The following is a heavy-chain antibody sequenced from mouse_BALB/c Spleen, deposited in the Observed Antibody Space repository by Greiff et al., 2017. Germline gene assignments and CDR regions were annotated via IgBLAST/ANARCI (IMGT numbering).Heavy chain of an antibody. CDR3: ASYYYAMDY. V-gene: IGHV3-8*02. CDR2: ISYSGST. J-gene: IGHJ4*01. CDR1: GDSITRGY. Sequence: EVKLMESGPRLVKPSQTLSLTCSVTGDSITRGYWSWIRKFPGNKLEYMGYISYSGSTYYNPSLKSRISITRDTSKNQYYLQLNSVTTEDTATYYCASYYYAMDYWGQGTSVTVSA.